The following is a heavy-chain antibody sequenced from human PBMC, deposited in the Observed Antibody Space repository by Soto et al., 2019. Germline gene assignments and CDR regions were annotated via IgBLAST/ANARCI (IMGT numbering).Heavy chain of an antibody. CDR2: IYYSGST. Sequence: SETLSLTCTVSGGSISSSSYYWGWIRQPPGKELEWIGSIYYSGSTYYNPSLKSRVTISVDTSKNQYSLKLSSVTAADTAVYYCARQETLDYYYYGMDVWGQGTTVTVSS. V-gene: IGHV4-39*01. CDR3: ARQETLDYYYYGMDV. CDR1: GGSISSSSYY. J-gene: IGHJ6*02.